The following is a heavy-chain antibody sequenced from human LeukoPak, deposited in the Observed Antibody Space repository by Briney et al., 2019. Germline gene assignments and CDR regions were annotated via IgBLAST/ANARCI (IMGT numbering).Heavy chain of an antibody. CDR1: GGSVSSGSYY. CDR3: ARGSSSWYQYYYYYGMDV. D-gene: IGHD6-13*01. V-gene: IGHV4-61*01. J-gene: IGHJ6*02. CDR2: IYYSGST. Sequence: PSETLSLTCTVSGGSVSSGSYYWSWIRQPPGKGLEWIGYIYYSGSTNYNPSLKNRVTISVDTSKNQFSLKLSSVTAADTAVYYCARGSSSWYQYYYYYGMDVWGQGTTVTVSS.